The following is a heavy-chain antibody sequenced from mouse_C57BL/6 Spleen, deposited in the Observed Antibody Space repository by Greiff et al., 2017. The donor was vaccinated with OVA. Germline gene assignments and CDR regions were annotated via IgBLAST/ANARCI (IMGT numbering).Heavy chain of an antibody. D-gene: IGHD2-4*01. CDR3: ARTLYDYESY. CDR2: IDPSDSYT. J-gene: IGHJ3*01. CDR1: GYTFTSYW. V-gene: IGHV1-50*01. Sequence: QVQLKESGAELVKPGASVKLSCKASGYTFTSYWMQWVKQRPGQGLEWIGEIDPSDSYTNYNQKFKGKATLTVDTSSSTAYMQLSSLTSEDSAVYYCARTLYDYESYWGQGTLVTVSA.